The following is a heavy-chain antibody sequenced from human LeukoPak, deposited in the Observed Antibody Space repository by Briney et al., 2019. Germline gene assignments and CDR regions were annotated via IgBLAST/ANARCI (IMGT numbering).Heavy chain of an antibody. D-gene: IGHD5-24*01. CDR1: GASISSYY. J-gene: IGHJ4*02. CDR3: ARDRPDEMATLFDY. V-gene: IGHV4-4*07. CDR2: IYTSGST. Sequence: SETLSLTCTASGASISSYYWSWIRQPAGKGLEWIGRIYTSGSTNYNPSLKSRVTMSVDTSKNQFSLKLSSVTAADTAVYYCARDRPDEMATLFDYWGQGTLVTVSS.